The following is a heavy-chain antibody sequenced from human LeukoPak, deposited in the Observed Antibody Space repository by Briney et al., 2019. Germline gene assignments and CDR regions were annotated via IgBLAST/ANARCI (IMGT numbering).Heavy chain of an antibody. CDR3: NLVIAARPSYFDY. Sequence: SVKVSCKASGGTFSSYAFSWVRQAPGQGLEWMGGIIPIFGTANYAQKFQGRVTITTDESTSTAYMELSSLRSEDTAVYYCNLVIAARPSYFDYWGQGTLVTVSS. CDR2: IIPIFGTA. J-gene: IGHJ4*02. V-gene: IGHV1-69*05. D-gene: IGHD6-6*01. CDR1: GGTFSSYA.